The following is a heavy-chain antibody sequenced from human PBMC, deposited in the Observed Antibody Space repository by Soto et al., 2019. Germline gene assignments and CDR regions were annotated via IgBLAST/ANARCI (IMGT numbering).Heavy chain of an antibody. J-gene: IGHJ6*02. V-gene: IGHV5-51*01. CDR1: GYSFTSYW. CDR3: ARHRDTGHYYYGMDV. Sequence: PGESLKISCKGSGYSFTSYWIGWVRQMPGKGLEWMGIIYPGDSDTRYSTSFQGQVTISADKSISTAYLQWSSLKASDTAMYYCARHRDTGHYYYGMDVWGQGTTVTVSS. CDR2: IYPGDSDT.